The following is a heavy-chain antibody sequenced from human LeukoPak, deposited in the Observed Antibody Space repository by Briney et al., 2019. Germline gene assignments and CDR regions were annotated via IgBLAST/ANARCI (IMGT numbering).Heavy chain of an antibody. J-gene: IGHJ4*02. CDR2: LSFDASGR. Sequence: PGTSLRLPCVVSELNFKTHAMHWVRQAPGKGLERVAGLSFDASGRNYADSVKGRFTISRDNSKNTLYLQMHSLSPEDTAVYFCARDLQEISSFYFDYWGQGSLVTVSS. V-gene: IGHV3-30*04. CDR3: ARDLQEISSFYFDY. D-gene: IGHD3-16*02. CDR1: ELNFKTHA.